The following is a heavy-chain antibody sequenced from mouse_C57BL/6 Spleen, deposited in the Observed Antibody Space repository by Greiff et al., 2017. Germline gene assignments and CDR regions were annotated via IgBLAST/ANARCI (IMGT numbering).Heavy chain of an antibody. CDR3: ARQITTVEERDYFDY. V-gene: IGHV5-6*01. J-gene: IGHJ2*01. D-gene: IGHD1-1*01. Sequence: EVKLMESGGDLVKPGGSLKLSCAASGFTFSSYGMSWVRQTPDKRLEWVATISSGGSYTYYPDSVKGRFPISRDNAKNTLYLQMSSLKSEDTAMYYCARQITTVEERDYFDYWGQGTTLTVSS. CDR2: ISSGGSYT. CDR1: GFTFSSYG.